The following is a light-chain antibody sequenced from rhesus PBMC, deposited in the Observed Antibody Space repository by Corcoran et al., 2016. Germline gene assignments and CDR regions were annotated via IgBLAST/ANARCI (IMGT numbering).Light chain of an antibody. CDR1: QNIYSN. CDR3: QHYYDNPYS. J-gene: IGKJ2*01. Sequence: DIQMTQSPSALSASVGDRVTISCRASQNIYSNLAWYQQKPGKAPKLLIYAASRLKTGIPSRFSGSGSWTDFTLTISSLQPEDSAAYYCQHYYDNPYSFGQWAKVYIK. CDR2: AAS. V-gene: IGKV1S12*01.